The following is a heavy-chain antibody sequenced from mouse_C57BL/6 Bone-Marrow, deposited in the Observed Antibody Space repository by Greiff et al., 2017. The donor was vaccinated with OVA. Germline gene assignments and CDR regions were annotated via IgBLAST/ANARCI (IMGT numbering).Heavy chain of an antibody. J-gene: IGHJ2*01. CDR1: GYTFTSYT. CDR2: INPSSGYT. Sequence: VKLVESGAELARPGASVKMSCKASGYTFTSYTMHWVKQRPGQGLEWIGYINPSSGYTKYNQKFKDKATLTADKSSSTAYMQLSSLTSEDSAVYYCARGDGSSYGYFDYWGQGTTLTVSS. CDR3: ARGDGSSYGYFDY. V-gene: IGHV1-4*01. D-gene: IGHD1-1*01.